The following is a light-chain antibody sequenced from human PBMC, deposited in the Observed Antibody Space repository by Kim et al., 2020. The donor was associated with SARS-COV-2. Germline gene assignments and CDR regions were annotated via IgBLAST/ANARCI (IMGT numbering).Light chain of an antibody. CDR3: QQYNSDYT. J-gene: IGKJ2*01. CDR1: QSVNRW. CDR2: DAS. V-gene: IGKV1-5*01. Sequence: GDRVTITCRASQSVNRWLAWYQQRPGKAPNLLIYDASSLKSGVPSRFSGSVSGTEFTLTISSLQPDDFATYYCQQYNSDYTFGQGTKLE.